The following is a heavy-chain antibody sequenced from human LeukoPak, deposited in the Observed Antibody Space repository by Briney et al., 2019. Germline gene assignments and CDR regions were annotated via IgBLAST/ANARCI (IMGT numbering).Heavy chain of an antibody. CDR2: ISYDGSNK. CDR3: AKDLYDSSGYYLDY. V-gene: IGHV3-30*18. CDR1: GFTLSRYG. J-gene: IGHJ4*02. Sequence: GGSLRLSCAASGFTLSRYGMHWVRQAPAKGLEWVAVISYDGSNKYEDSVKGRFTISRDNSKNTLYLQMNSLRAEDTAVYYCAKDLYDSSGYYLDYWGQGTLVTVSS. D-gene: IGHD3-22*01.